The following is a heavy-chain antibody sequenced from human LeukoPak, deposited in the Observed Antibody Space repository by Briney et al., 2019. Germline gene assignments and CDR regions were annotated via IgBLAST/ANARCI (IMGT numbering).Heavy chain of an antibody. CDR2: ISYDGSNK. CDR1: GFTFSSYA. Sequence: GGSLRLSCAASGFTFSSYAMHWVRQAPGKGLEWVAVISYDGSNKYYADSVKGRFTISRDNSKNTLYLEMNSLRPEDTAVYYCARGYISPRMNWFDPWGQGTLVTVSS. D-gene: IGHD3-16*02. CDR3: ARGYISPRMNWFDP. V-gene: IGHV3-30*04. J-gene: IGHJ5*02.